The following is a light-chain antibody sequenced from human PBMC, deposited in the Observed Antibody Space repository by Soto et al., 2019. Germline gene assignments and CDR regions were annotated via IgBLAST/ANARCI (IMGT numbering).Light chain of an antibody. Sequence: EIVLTQSPATQSVSPGETATLSCRASQSLYTNLAWYQQKHGQTPRVLIYAASTRATGIPGRFTGIGSGTELTITISSLQSEDFEVYDCQQYHQWPITFGQGTRLEIK. V-gene: IGKV3-15*01. CDR3: QQYHQWPIT. CDR2: AAS. J-gene: IGKJ5*01. CDR1: QSLYTN.